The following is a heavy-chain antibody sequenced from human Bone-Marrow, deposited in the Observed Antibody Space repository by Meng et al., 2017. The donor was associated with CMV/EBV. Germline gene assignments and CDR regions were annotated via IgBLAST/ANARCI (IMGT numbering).Heavy chain of an antibody. CDR2: MNPNSGNT. Sequence: SVKVSCKASGFTYTKYDFTWVRQAPGRGLEWMGWMNPNSGNTGYAQKFQGRVTMTRNTSISTAYMELSSLRSEDTAVYYCARDVVRITIFGVVKSYGMDVWGQGTTVTVSS. CDR3: ARDVVRITIFGVVKSYGMDV. CDR1: GFTYTKYD. D-gene: IGHD3-3*01. J-gene: IGHJ6*02. V-gene: IGHV1-8*01.